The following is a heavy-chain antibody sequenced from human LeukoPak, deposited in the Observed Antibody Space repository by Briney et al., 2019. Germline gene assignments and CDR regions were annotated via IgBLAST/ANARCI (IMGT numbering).Heavy chain of an antibody. Sequence: SETLSLTCTVSGGSISSYYWSWIRQPPGMGLEWIGYIYYSGSTNYNPSLKSRVTISVDTSKNQFSLKLSSVTAADTAVYYCARVGSRIAQYYFDYWGQGTLVTVSS. J-gene: IGHJ4*02. CDR3: ARVGSRIAQYYFDY. D-gene: IGHD6-13*01. CDR1: GGSISSYY. V-gene: IGHV4-59*01. CDR2: IYYSGST.